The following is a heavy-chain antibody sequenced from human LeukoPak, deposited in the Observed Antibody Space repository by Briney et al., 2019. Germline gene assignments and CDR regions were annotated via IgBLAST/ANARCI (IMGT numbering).Heavy chain of an antibody. V-gene: IGHV1-24*01. Sequence: ASVKVSCKVSGYTLTELSMHWVRQAPGKGLEWMGGFDPEDGETIYAQKFQGRVTMTEDTSTDTAYMELSSLRSEDTAVYYCATGRRYCSSTSCYSGGYYFDYWGQGTLVTVSS. J-gene: IGHJ4*02. CDR3: ATGRRYCSSTSCYSGGYYFDY. D-gene: IGHD2-2*01. CDR1: GYTLTELS. CDR2: FDPEDGET.